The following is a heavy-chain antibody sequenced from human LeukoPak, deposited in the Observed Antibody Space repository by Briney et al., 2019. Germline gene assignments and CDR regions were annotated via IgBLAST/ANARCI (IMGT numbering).Heavy chain of an antibody. Sequence: GGSLRLSCAVSGFTFSDYTRTWVRQAPGKGLEWVSYISTSSSTIYYADSVKGRFTSSRNNTKNALHLQMNSLRAEDTAVYYCARVPSGYTLGYGYYYYYMDVWGKGTTVTVSS. CDR2: ISTSSSTI. V-gene: IGHV3-48*04. D-gene: IGHD5-18*01. J-gene: IGHJ6*03. CDR3: ARVPSGYTLGYGYYYYYMDV. CDR1: GFTFSDYT.